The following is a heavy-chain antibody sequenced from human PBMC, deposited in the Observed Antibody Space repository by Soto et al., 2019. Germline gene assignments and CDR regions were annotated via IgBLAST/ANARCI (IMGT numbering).Heavy chain of an antibody. CDR1: GGTFSSYA. Sequence: QVQLVQSGAEVKKPGSSVKVSCKASGGTFSSYAISWVRQAPGQGLEWMGGIIPIFGTANYAQKFQGRVTITADESTSTAYMELSSLRSEDTAVYYCARGCSGGSCHTNNWFDPWGQGTLVTVSS. CDR3: ARGCSGGSCHTNNWFDP. J-gene: IGHJ5*02. D-gene: IGHD2-15*01. V-gene: IGHV1-69*01. CDR2: IIPIFGTA.